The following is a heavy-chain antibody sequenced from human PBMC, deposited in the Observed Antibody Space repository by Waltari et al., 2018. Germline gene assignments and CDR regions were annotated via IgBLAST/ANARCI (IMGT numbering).Heavy chain of an antibody. CDR3: VKDGPGAGWGDYDY. Sequence: EVQLVESGGGLVQPGGSLRLSCSASGFTFSSFSMHWGRQAPGKGLEYVSAVSNNGDSAYYADSVKGRFTISRDNSKNTLYLQMTSLKAEDTAVYYCVKDGPGAGWGDYDYWGQGTLVTVSS. CDR2: VSNNGDSA. V-gene: IGHV3-64D*08. J-gene: IGHJ4*02. CDR1: GFTFSSFS. D-gene: IGHD3-16*01.